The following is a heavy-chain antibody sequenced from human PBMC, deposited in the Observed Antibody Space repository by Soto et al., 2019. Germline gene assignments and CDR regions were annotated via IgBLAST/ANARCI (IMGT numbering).Heavy chain of an antibody. V-gene: IGHV3-30*18. CDR3: AKDRRRSGSSRWPTYYYSYGMDV. J-gene: IGHJ6*02. D-gene: IGHD6-13*01. Sequence: GGSLRLFCAASGFTFGSYGGHWVSQAQGKGLEWVAVISYDGSNKYYADSVKGRFTISRDNSRNTLYLQMNSLRAEDTAVYYCAKDRRRSGSSRWPTYYYSYGMDVWGHGTTVTVSS. CDR1: GFTFGSYG. CDR2: ISYDGSNK.